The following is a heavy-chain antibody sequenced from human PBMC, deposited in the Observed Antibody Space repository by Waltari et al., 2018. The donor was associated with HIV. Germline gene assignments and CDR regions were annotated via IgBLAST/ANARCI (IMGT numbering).Heavy chain of an antibody. J-gene: IGHJ3*02. CDR3: ARAGGSHDAFDI. D-gene: IGHD1-26*01. Sequence: QVQLQESGPGLVKPSQTLPLTCTVPGGSISRGGYYWSWTRQHPGKGLEWIGYIYYSGSTYYNPSLKSRVTISVDTSKNQFSLKLSSVTAADTAVYYCARAGGSHDAFDIWGQGTMVTVSS. CDR2: IYYSGST. CDR1: GGSISRGGYY. V-gene: IGHV4-31*03.